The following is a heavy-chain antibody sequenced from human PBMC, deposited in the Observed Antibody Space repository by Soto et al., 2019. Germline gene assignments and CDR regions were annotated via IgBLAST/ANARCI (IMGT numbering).Heavy chain of an antibody. CDR3: ASRAATTVTTFY. CDR1: GGSISSGDYY. Sequence: SETLSLTCTVPGGSISSGDYYWSWIRQPPGKGLEWIGYIYYSGSTYYNPSLKSRVTISVDTSKNQFSLKLSSVTAADTAVYYCASRAATTVTTFYWGQGTLVTVSS. D-gene: IGHD4-4*01. J-gene: IGHJ4*02. V-gene: IGHV4-30-4*01. CDR2: IYYSGST.